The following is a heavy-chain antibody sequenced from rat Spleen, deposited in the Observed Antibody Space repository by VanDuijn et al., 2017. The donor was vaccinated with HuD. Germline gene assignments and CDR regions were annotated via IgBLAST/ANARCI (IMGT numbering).Heavy chain of an antibody. CDR3: AKYGGYGAY. Sequence: EVQLVESGGGLVQPGRSMKLSCAASGFTFTNYYMAWVRQAPTKGLEWVASINTGGGNTYYPDSVKGRFTISRDNAKSTLYLQMDSLRSEDTATYYCAKYGGYGAYWGQGTLVTVSS. CDR1: GFTFTNYY. V-gene: IGHV5-25*01. CDR2: INTGGGNT. J-gene: IGHJ3*01. D-gene: IGHD1-11*01.